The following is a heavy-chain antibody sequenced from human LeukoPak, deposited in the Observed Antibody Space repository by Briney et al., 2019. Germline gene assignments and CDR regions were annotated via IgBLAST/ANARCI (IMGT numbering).Heavy chain of an antibody. CDR2: IYYSGST. CDR3: ARDYLGGNPDAFDI. J-gene: IGHJ3*02. V-gene: IGHV4-59*01. CDR1: GGSISSYY. D-gene: IGHD4-23*01. Sequence: SETLSLTCTVSGGSISSYYWSWIRQPPGKELEWIGSIYYSGSTYYNPSLNSRVTISVDTSKNQFSLKLSSVTAADTAVYYCARDYLGGNPDAFDIWGQGTMVTVSS.